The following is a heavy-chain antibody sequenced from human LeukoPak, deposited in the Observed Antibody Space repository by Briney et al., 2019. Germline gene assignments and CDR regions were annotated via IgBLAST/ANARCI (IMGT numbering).Heavy chain of an antibody. V-gene: IGHV4-38-2*02. J-gene: IGHJ4*02. Sequence: SETLSLTCSVSGYSVSSGYYWGWIRQSPGKGLEWIGSMYHSGTTYYNPSLKRRVTLSVDTSKNQFSLKLSSVTAADTAVYYCAGQYTGYDAFDYWGQGTLVTVSS. CDR1: GYSVSSGYY. CDR3: AGQYTGYDAFDY. D-gene: IGHD5-12*01. CDR2: MYHSGTT.